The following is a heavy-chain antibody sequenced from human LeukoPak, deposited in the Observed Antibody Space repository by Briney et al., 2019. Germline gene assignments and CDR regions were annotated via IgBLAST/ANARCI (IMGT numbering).Heavy chain of an antibody. J-gene: IGHJ5*02. Sequence: GGSLRLSCAASGFTFSSYSMNWVRQAPGKGLECVSSISSSSSYIYYADSVKGRFTISRDNAKNSLYLQMNSLRAEDTAVYYCARGGGYCSSTSCYLNDWFDPWGQGTLVTVSS. D-gene: IGHD2-2*03. V-gene: IGHV3-21*01. CDR1: GFTFSSYS. CDR2: ISSSSSYI. CDR3: ARGGGYCSSTSCYLNDWFDP.